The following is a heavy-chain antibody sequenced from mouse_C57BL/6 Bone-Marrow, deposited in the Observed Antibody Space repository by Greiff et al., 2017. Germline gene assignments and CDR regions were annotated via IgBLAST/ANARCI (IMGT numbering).Heavy chain of an antibody. J-gene: IGHJ3*01. CDR2: INPSTGGT. CDR3: AREWLLPPAD. CDR1: GYSFTGYY. Sequence: VQLKQSGPELVKPGASVKISCKASGYSFTGYYMNWVKQSPEKSLEWIGEINPSTGGTTYNQKFKAKATLTVDKSYSTAYMQLKSLTSEDSAVYYWAREWLLPPADWGKGTLVTVSA. D-gene: IGHD2-3*01. V-gene: IGHV1-42*01.